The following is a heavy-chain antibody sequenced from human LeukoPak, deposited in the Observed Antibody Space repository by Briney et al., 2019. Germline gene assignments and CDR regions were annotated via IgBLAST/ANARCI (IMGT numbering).Heavy chain of an antibody. Sequence: KPSETLSLTCTVSGGSISSSSYYWGWIRQPPGKGLEWIGSIYYSGSTYYNPSLKSRVTISVDTSKNQFSLKLSSVTAADTAVYYCARWVYSGYDQHAHFDYWGQGTLVTVSS. D-gene: IGHD5-12*01. CDR2: IYYSGST. J-gene: IGHJ4*02. V-gene: IGHV4-39*01. CDR3: ARWVYSGYDQHAHFDY. CDR1: GGSISSSSYY.